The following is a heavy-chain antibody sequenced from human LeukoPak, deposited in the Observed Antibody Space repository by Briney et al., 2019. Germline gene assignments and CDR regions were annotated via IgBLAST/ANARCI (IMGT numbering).Heavy chain of an antibody. D-gene: IGHD4/OR15-4a*01. CDR2: IYSGGST. CDR1: GLTVSSNY. CDR3: ARDGPNYEKFDY. Sequence: PGGSLRLSCAASGLTVSSNYMSWVRQAPGKGLEWVSVIYSGGSTYYADSVKGRFTISRDNSKNTLYLQMNSLRAEDTAVYYCARDGPNYEKFDYWGQGTLVTVSS. J-gene: IGHJ4*02. V-gene: IGHV3-66*02.